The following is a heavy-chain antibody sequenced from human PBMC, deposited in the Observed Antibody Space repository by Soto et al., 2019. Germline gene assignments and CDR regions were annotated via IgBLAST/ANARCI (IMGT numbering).Heavy chain of an antibody. CDR2: TYFRSKWYN. CDR1: GDSVSSNTAS. J-gene: IGHJ5*02. D-gene: IGHD5-12*01. Sequence: SQTLSLTCAISGDSVSSNTASWNWIRQSPSRGLEWLGRTYFRSKWYNDYAASVKSRIIINPDTSNNQFSLQLNSVTPEDTAVYFCAKGDNLGPKTGYAFDPWGQGIMVT. V-gene: IGHV6-1*01. CDR3: AKGDNLGPKTGYAFDP.